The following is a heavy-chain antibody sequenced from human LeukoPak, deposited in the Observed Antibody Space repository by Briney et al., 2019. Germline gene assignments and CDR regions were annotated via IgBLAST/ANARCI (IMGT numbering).Heavy chain of an antibody. J-gene: IGHJ4*02. Sequence: SGGSLRLSCAASGFTFSSYAMHWVRQAPGKGLEWVAVISYDGSNKYYADSVKGRFTISRDNSKNTLYLQMNSLRAEDTAVYYCARGRRYGDYGLDYFNYWGQGTLVTVSS. V-gene: IGHV3-30*04. D-gene: IGHD4-17*01. CDR2: ISYDGSNK. CDR1: GFTFSSYA. CDR3: ARGRRYGDYGLDYFNY.